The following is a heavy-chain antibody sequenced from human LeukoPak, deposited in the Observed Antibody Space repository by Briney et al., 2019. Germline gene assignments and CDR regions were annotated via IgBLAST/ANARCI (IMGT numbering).Heavy chain of an antibody. J-gene: IGHJ4*02. CDR3: AKDRETYEYTFDY. CDR2: MWYDGSKD. D-gene: IGHD6-6*01. CDR1: GFSFSAYG. V-gene: IGHV3-33*06. Sequence: PGGSLRLSCAASGFSFSAYGIHWVRQAPGKGLEWVAVMWYDGSKDYYAASVRGRFTISRDTSKNTLYLQMNNLRAEDTAVYYCAKDRETYEYTFDYWGQGTLVTVSS.